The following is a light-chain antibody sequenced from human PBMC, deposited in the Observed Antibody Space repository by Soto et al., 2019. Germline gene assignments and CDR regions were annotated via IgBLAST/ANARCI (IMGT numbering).Light chain of an antibody. CDR3: TSYTSSSPWV. CDR1: SSDIGAYNY. V-gene: IGLV2-14*01. J-gene: IGLJ3*02. CDR2: EVY. Sequence: QSALAQPASVSGSPGQSITISCTGTSSDIGAYNYVSWFQQFPGKPPKLIIYEVYNRPSGISNRFSGSKSGNTASLTISGLQAEDGAHYFCTSYTSSSPWVFGGGTKLTVL.